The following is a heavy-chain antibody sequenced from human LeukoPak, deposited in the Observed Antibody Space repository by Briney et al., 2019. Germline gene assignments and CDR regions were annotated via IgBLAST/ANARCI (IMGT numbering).Heavy chain of an antibody. CDR3: AKDEDGSGSYSNWFDP. D-gene: IGHD3-10*01. J-gene: IGHJ5*02. CDR1: GFTFSSYA. V-gene: IGHV3-23*01. CDR2: ISGSGGST. Sequence: GGPLRLSCAASGFTFSSYAMSWVRQAPGKGLEWVSAISGSGGSTYYADSVKGRFTISRDNSKNTLYLQMNSLRAEDTAVYYCAKDEDGSGSYSNWFDPWGQGTLVTVSS.